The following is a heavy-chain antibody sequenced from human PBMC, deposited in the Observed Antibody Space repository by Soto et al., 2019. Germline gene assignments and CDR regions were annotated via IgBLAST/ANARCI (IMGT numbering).Heavy chain of an antibody. CDR2: INAGNGNT. CDR3: ARYGAAAAHFDY. D-gene: IGHD6-13*01. Sequence: ASVKVSCKASGYTFTSYAMHWVRQAPGQRLEWMGWINAGNGNTKYAQKFQGRVTITRDTSASTAYMELSSLRSEDTAVYYCARYGAAAAHFDYWGQGTLVTVSS. J-gene: IGHJ4*02. CDR1: GYTFTSYA. V-gene: IGHV1-3*01.